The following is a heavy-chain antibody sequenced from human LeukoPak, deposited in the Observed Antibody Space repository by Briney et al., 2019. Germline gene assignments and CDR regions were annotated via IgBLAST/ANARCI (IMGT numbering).Heavy chain of an antibody. CDR3: ATFTERENYHYTANL. CDR1: GFTFSENW. V-gene: IGHV3-74*01. J-gene: IGHJ4*02. D-gene: IGHD3-16*02. Sequence: GGSLRLSCVASGFTFSENWMHWVRQAPGKGLAWVSHINRDGGLTNYADSVKGRFTISRDNAKNTLYLQMNSLRAEDTAVYYCATFTERENYHYTANLWGQGTLVIVS. CDR2: INRDGGLT.